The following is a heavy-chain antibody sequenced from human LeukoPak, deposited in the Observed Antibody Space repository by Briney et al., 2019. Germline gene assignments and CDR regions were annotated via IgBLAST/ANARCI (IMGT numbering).Heavy chain of an antibody. Sequence: SETLSLTCTVSGGSISSSSYYWGWIRQPPGKGLEWIGSIYYGGSTYYNSSLKSRVTISVDISKNQFSLKVSPVTAADTAVYYCARHEWLVPNFDYWGQGTLVTVSS. CDR3: ARHEWLVPNFDY. CDR1: GGSISSSSYY. J-gene: IGHJ4*02. D-gene: IGHD6-19*01. CDR2: IYYGGST. V-gene: IGHV4-39*07.